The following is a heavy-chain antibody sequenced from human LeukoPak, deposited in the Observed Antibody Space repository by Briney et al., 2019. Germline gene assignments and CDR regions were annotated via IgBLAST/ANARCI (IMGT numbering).Heavy chain of an antibody. CDR2: ISSSGSTI. CDR1: GFTFSSYE. J-gene: IGHJ6*03. D-gene: IGHD3-10*01. CDR3: AWWAYGSGSYTYHYYMDV. Sequence: PGGSLRLSCAASGFTFSSYEMNWVRQAPGKGLEWVSYISSSGSTIYYADSVKGRFTISRDNAKNSLYLQMNSLRAEDTAVYYCAWWAYGSGSYTYHYYMDVWGKGTTVTISS. V-gene: IGHV3-48*03.